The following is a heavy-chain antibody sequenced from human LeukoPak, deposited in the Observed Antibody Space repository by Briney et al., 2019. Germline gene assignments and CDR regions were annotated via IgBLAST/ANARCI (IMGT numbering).Heavy chain of an antibody. CDR1: GFTFDDYA. J-gene: IGHJ4*02. Sequence: GGSLRLFCAASGFTFDDYAMHWVWQGPGKGLEWISGITWNTDTIGYADSVMGRFTISRDNAKNSLYPQMNSLRPEDTALYYCTNDILVGATPFYFDSWRQGSLVTVSS. CDR2: ITWNTDTI. V-gene: IGHV3-9*01. CDR3: TNDILVGATPFYFDS. D-gene: IGHD1-26*01.